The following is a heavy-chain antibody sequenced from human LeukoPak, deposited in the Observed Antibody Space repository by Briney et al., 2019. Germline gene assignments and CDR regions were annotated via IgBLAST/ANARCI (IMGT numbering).Heavy chain of an antibody. D-gene: IGHD3-10*01. V-gene: IGHV3-9*01. Sequence: PGGSLRLSCAASGFTFDDYAMHWVRQAPGKGLEWVSGISWNSGSIGYADSVKGRFTISRDNAKNSLYLQMNSLRAEDTALYYCAKQRDGSGSYYNPHFDYWGQGTLVTVSS. CDR3: AKQRDGSGSYYNPHFDY. CDR2: ISWNSGSI. J-gene: IGHJ4*02. CDR1: GFTFDDYA.